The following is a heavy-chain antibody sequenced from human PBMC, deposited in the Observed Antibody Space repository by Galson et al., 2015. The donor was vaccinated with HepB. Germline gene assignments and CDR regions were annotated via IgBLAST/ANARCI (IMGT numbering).Heavy chain of an antibody. J-gene: IGHJ4*02. Sequence: SLRVSCAASGFTFSNTWMSWVRQAPGKGLEWVGRIKRKTDGGTTDYAAPVKGRFTISRDDSKNTLYLQMNRLKTEDTAVYDCTTGGVHGDPRRIDYWGQGTLVTVSS. CDR1: GFTFSNTW. CDR3: TTGGVHGDPRRIDY. V-gene: IGHV3-15*01. CDR2: IKRKTDGGTT. D-gene: IGHD4-17*01.